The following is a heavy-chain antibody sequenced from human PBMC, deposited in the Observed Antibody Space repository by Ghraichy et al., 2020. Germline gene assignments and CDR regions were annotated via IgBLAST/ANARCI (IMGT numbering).Heavy chain of an antibody. D-gene: IGHD1-26*01. CDR2: TYYRSKWYN. CDR1: GDSVSSNSAA. J-gene: IGHJ6*02. Sequence: SQTLSLTCAISGDSVSSNSAAWNWIRQSPSRGLEWLGRTYYRSKWYNDYAVSVKSRITINPDTSKNQFSLQLNSVTPEDTAVYYCARVEYSGSYAPFDYYYGMDVWGQGTTVTVSS. V-gene: IGHV6-1*01. CDR3: ARVEYSGSYAPFDYYYGMDV.